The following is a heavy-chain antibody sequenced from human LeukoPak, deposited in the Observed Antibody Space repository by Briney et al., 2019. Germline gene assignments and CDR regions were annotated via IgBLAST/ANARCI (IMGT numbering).Heavy chain of an antibody. D-gene: IGHD3-10*01. J-gene: IGHJ4*02. CDR1: GYTFIGYY. V-gene: IGHV1-2*02. Sequence: ASVKVSCKASGYTFIGYYMHWVRQAPGQGLEWMGWINPKTGGTNYAQKFQGRVTMTRDTSISTAYMELRSLRSDDTAVYYCARATTMVRGVIITAYYFYYWGQGTLVTVSS. CDR2: INPKTGGT. CDR3: ARATTMVRGVIITAYYFYY.